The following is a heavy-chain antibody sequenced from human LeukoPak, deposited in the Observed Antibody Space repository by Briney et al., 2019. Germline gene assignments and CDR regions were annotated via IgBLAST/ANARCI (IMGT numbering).Heavy chain of an antibody. Sequence: GGSLRLSCAASGFTSSSYSMNWVRQAPGKGLEWVSSISGSSSYIYYADSVKGRFTISRDNAKNSLYLQMNSLRAEDTAVYYCARDTPNGDYVDAFDIWGQGTMVTVSS. CDR2: ISGSSSYI. D-gene: IGHD4-17*01. J-gene: IGHJ3*02. CDR1: GFTSSSYS. V-gene: IGHV3-21*01. CDR3: ARDTPNGDYVDAFDI.